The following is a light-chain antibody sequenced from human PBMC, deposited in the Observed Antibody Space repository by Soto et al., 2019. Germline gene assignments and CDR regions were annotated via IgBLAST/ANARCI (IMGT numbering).Light chain of an antibody. CDR3: QSADRSGAYRV. V-gene: IGLV3-25*03. J-gene: IGLJ3*02. Sequence: SYELTQPPSVSVSPGQTARITCSGDTLPKQYAYWFQQKPGQAPMLVIYKDTERPSGIPERFAGSSSGTTVTLAITAVQAEDEADYYCQSADRSGAYRVFGGGTQLT. CDR2: KDT. CDR1: TLPKQY.